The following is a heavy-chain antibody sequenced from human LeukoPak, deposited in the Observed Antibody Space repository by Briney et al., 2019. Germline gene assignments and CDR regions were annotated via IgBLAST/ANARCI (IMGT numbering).Heavy chain of an antibody. J-gene: IGHJ4*02. Sequence: ASVKVSCKASGGTFSSYAISWVRQAPGLGLEWMGGIIPIFGTANYAQKFQGRVTITADESTSTAYMELSSLRSEDTAVYYCARRSGYDILFFDYWGQGTLVTVSS. CDR2: IIPIFGTA. D-gene: IGHD5-12*01. CDR1: GGTFSSYA. CDR3: ARRSGYDILFFDY. V-gene: IGHV1-69*13.